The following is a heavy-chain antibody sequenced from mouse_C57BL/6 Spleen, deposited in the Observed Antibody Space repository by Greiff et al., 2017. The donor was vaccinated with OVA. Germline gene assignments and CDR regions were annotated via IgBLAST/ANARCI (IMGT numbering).Heavy chain of an antibody. D-gene: IGHD1-1*01. V-gene: IGHV5-17*01. Sequence: DVHLVESGGGLVKPGGSLKLSCAASGFTFSDYGMHWVRQAPEKGLEWVAYISSGSSTIYYADTVKGRFTISRDNAKNTLFLQMTSLRSEDTAMYYCARPAYGGGFAYWGQGTLVTVSA. CDR1: GFTFSDYG. CDR2: ISSGSSTI. J-gene: IGHJ3*01. CDR3: ARPAYGGGFAY.